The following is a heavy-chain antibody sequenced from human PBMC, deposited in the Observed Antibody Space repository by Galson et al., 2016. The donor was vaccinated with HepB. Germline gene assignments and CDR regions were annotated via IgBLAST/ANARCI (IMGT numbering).Heavy chain of an antibody. CDR2: ITGSSIST. CDR3: ARDLGIAVPGSGYFHY. V-gene: IGHV3-23*01. Sequence: SLRLSCAASGFTFSNYVMSWVRQAPGKGLEWVSAITGSSISTYYADSVKGRFTISRDNSKNTLYLQMNSLRAEDTAVYYCARDLGIAVPGSGYFHYWGQGTLVTVSS. CDR1: GFTFSNYV. J-gene: IGHJ4*02. D-gene: IGHD6-19*01.